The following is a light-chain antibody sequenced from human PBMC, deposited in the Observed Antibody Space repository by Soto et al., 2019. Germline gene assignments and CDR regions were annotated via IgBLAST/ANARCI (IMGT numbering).Light chain of an antibody. Sequence: EIVLTQSPGTLSLSPGERATLSCRVSQSVSSSYLAWYQQKPGQAPRLLIYGASSRATGIPDRFSGSGSGTDFTLTISRLEPEDFAVYYCQQYVSSPWAFGQGSMVDIK. CDR1: QSVSSSY. V-gene: IGKV3-20*01. J-gene: IGKJ1*01. CDR2: GAS. CDR3: QQYVSSPWA.